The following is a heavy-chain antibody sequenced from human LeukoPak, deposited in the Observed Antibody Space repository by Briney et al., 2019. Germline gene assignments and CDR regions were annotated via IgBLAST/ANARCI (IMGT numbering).Heavy chain of an antibody. CDR3: ARRNAALNWFDP. J-gene: IGHJ5*02. D-gene: IGHD4-11*01. CDR1: GGSISSSSYY. CDR2: IYYSGST. V-gene: IGHV4-39*01. Sequence: PSETLSLTCTVSGGSISSSSYYWGWIRQPPGKGLEWIGSIYYSGSTYYNPSLKSRVTISVDTSKNQFSLKLSSVTAADTAVYYCARRNAALNWFDPWGQGTLVTVSS.